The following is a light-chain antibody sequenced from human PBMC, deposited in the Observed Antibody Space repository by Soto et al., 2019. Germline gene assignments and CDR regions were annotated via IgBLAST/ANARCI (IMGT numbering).Light chain of an antibody. J-gene: IGKJ1*01. Sequence: EIVLTQSPGTLSLSPGESATLSCSASQSFDRYLAWYQQKPGQAPRLLMFRASTRAIGIPDRFTGSGSGTEFTLTISRLEPEDFAVYYCHQYGSSPRTFGQGTTVDIK. CDR2: RAS. CDR1: QSFDRY. CDR3: HQYGSSPRT. V-gene: IGKV3-20*01.